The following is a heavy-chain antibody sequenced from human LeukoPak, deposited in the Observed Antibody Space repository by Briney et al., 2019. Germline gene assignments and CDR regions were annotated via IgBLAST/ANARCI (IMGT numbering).Heavy chain of an antibody. J-gene: IGHJ4*02. CDR1: GFTFDDYA. V-gene: IGHV3-9*01. D-gene: IGHD6-13*01. Sequence: GRSLRLSCAASGFTFDDYAMHWVRQAPGKGLEWVSGISWNSGCIGYADSVKGRFTISRDNAKNSLYLQMNNLRAEDTALYYCAKGAAAQYIYYFDYWGQGTLVTVSS. CDR2: ISWNSGCI. CDR3: AKGAAAQYIYYFDY.